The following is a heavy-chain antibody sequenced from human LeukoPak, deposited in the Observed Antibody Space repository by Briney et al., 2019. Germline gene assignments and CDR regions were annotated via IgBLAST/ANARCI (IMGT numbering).Heavy chain of an antibody. Sequence: GRSLRLSCAASGFTFSSYSMHWVRQAPGKGLEWVAVISYDGSNKYYADSVKGRFTISRDNSKNTLYLQMNSLRAEDTAVYYCAKDAAIVVTNGDFDYWGQGTLVTVSS. CDR2: ISYDGSNK. J-gene: IGHJ4*02. V-gene: IGHV3-30*18. D-gene: IGHD5-12*01. CDR3: AKDAAIVVTNGDFDY. CDR1: GFTFSSYS.